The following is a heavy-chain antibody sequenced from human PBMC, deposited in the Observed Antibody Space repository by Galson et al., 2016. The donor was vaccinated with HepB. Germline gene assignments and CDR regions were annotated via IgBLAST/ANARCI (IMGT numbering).Heavy chain of an antibody. V-gene: IGHV3-30-3*01. J-gene: IGHJ4*02. CDR2: ISDDGSNK. CDR1: GFIFNNYA. CDR3: ARDDFWTGPPSASFSFDY. Sequence: SLRLSCAASGFIFNNYAMHWVRQAPGKGLVWVAVISDDGSNKYYADSVKGRFTISRDNSKNTLYLQMNSLRAEDTAVFYCARDDFWTGPPSASFSFDYWGQGTLVTVSS. D-gene: IGHD3/OR15-3a*01.